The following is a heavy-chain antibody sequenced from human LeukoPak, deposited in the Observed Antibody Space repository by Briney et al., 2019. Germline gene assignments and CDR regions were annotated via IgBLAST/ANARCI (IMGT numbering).Heavy chain of an antibody. Sequence: PSETLSLTCAVYGGSFSDYYWSWIRQPPGKGLEWIGEINHSGSTNCNPSLKSRVTISVDTSKNQFSLKLSSVTAADTAVYYCASVCGTTSCYRGAFDIWGQGTMVTVSS. CDR3: ASVCGTTSCYRGAFDI. CDR2: INHSGST. D-gene: IGHD2-2*02. J-gene: IGHJ3*02. V-gene: IGHV4-34*01. CDR1: GGSFSDYY.